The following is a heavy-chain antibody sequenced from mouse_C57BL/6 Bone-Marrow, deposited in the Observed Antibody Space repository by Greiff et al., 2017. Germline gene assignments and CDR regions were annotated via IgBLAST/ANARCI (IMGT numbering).Heavy chain of an antibody. D-gene: IGHD1-1*01. Sequence: EVQLQQSGPSLVRPSQTLSLTCTVTGFSINSDCYWIWIRQFPGNKLVYIGYTFYSGITYYNPSLESRTYITRDTSKNQFSLKLSSVTTEDTATYYCARVVITTVAPYYFDYWGQGTTLTVSS. V-gene: IGHV3-3*01. CDR3: ARVVITTVAPYYFDY. CDR2: TFYSGIT. J-gene: IGHJ2*01. CDR1: GFSINSDCY.